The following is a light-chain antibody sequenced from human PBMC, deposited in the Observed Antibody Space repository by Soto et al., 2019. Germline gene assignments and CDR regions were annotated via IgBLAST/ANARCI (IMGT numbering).Light chain of an antibody. CDR3: QSYDSSLSTYV. CDR1: SSNIGAGYD. J-gene: IGLJ1*01. V-gene: IGLV1-40*01. Sequence: QPVLTQPPSVSGAPGQRVTISCTGSSSNIGAGYDVHWYQQLPGTAPKVRIYGNSNRPSGVPDRFSGSKSGTSASLAITGLQAEDEADYYCQSYDSSLSTYVFGTGTKLTVL. CDR2: GNS.